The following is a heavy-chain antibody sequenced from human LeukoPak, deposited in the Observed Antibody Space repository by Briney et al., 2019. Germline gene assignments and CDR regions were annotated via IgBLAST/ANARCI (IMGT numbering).Heavy chain of an antibody. Sequence: GGSLRLSCAASGFTFSNHWMHWVRQAPGKGLMWVSRISRGASRTDYADSVKGRFTISRDDAKNTLYLQVNSLRVEDTVVYFCARGGSDTAMAHDYWGQGILVTVSS. D-gene: IGHD5-18*01. V-gene: IGHV3-74*01. J-gene: IGHJ4*02. CDR1: GFTFSNHW. CDR2: ISRGASRT. CDR3: ARGGSDTAMAHDY.